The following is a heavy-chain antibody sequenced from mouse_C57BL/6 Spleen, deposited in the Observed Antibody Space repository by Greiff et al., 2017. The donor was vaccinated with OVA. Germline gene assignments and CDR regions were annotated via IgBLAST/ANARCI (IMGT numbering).Heavy chain of an antibody. CDR1: GYTFTSYW. CDR3: ARYRDGYYLDY. J-gene: IGHJ2*01. D-gene: IGHD2-3*01. CDR2: IDPSDSYT. V-gene: IGHV1-50*01. Sequence: QVQLQQPGAELVKPGASVTLSCKASGYTFTSYWMQWVKQRPGQGLEWIGEIDPSDSYTNYNQKFKGKATLTVDTSSSTAYMQLSSLTSEDSAVYDCARYRDGYYLDYWGRGTTLTVSS.